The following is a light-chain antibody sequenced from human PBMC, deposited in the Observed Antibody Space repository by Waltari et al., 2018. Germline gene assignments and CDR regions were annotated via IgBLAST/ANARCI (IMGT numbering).Light chain of an antibody. V-gene: IGLV3-19*01. CDR1: ILRRYS. J-gene: IGLJ2*01. CDR3: LSRDISSTRF. Sequence: SSELTQDPTVSVALGQTVRITCQGDILRRYSASWYQQRPGQAPVLVFYGQDNRPSGIPDRFSGSTSGDTATLTITGTQAEDEADYYCLSRDISSTRFFGGGTRLTV. CDR2: GQD.